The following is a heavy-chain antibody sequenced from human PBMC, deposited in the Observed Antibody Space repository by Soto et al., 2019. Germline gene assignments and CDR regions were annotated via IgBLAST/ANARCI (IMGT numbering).Heavy chain of an antibody. D-gene: IGHD5-12*01. J-gene: IGHJ4*02. V-gene: IGHV4-30-2*01. CDR2: IYHSGST. CDR3: AAGGGLPRYY. Sequence: QLQLQESGSGLVKPSQTLSLTCAVSGGSISSGGYSWSWIRQPPGKRLEWVGYIYHSGSTYYNPSLQNRVTISVDRSKNQFSLKLSSVTAADTAVYYCAAGGGLPRYYWGQGTLVTVSS. CDR1: GGSISSGGYS.